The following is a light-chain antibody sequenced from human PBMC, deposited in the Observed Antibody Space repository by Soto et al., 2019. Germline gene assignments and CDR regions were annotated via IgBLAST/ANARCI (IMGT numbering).Light chain of an antibody. Sequence: EILLAQSPATLSLSPGDRATLSCKASQDVSIFLAWYQQKPGQPPRLLIHDASNTAAGVPARFSGSGSGRDFTITITRLEAEDFAVYCCQHRSMWLYTFGQGTKLEF. V-gene: IGKV3-11*02. CDR1: QDVSIF. CDR3: QHRSMWLYT. CDR2: DAS. J-gene: IGKJ2*01.